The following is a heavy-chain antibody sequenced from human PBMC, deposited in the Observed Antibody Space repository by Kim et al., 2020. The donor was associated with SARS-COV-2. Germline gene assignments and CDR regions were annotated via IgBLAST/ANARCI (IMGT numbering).Heavy chain of an antibody. CDR2: INWNGGST. J-gene: IGHJ5*02. V-gene: IGHV3-20*01. CDR1: GFTFDDYG. CDR3: ARDVPRAVTMVRGVILFWFDP. D-gene: IGHD3-10*01. Sequence: GGSLRLSCAASGFTFDDYGMSWVRQAPGKGLEWVSCINWNGGSTGYADSVKGRFTISRDNAKNSLYLQMNSLRAEDTALYHCARDVPRAVTMVRGVILFWFDPWGQGTLVTVSS.